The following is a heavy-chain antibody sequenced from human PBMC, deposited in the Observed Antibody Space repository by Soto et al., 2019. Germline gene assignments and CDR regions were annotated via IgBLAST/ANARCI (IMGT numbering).Heavy chain of an antibody. CDR3: ARGYCISTSCYAGGSSHNWFDP. D-gene: IGHD2-2*01. Sequence: PSETLSLTCTVSGASITQYYWNWIRQSPGKGLEWIVSVSSTGSTVYNPSLTSRVTISVDKSKNQFSLKLSSVTAADTAVYYCARGYCISTSCYAGGSSHNWFDPWGQGTLVTVSS. V-gene: IGHV4-59*12. CDR2: VSSTGST. CDR1: GASITQYY. J-gene: IGHJ5*02.